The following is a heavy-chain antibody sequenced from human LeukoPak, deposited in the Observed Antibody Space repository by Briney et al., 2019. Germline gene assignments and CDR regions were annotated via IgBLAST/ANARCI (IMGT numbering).Heavy chain of an antibody. CDR1: GYTFTSYG. D-gene: IGHD4-17*01. CDR2: ISAYNGNT. V-gene: IGHV1-18*01. CDR3: ARAGGVNYGDYVFPFDP. Sequence: SVKVSCKASGYTFTSYGISWVRQAPGQGLEWMGWISAYNGNTNYAQKLQGRVTMTTDTSTSTAYMELRSLRSDDTAVYNCARAGGVNYGDYVFPFDPWGQGTLVTVSS. J-gene: IGHJ5*02.